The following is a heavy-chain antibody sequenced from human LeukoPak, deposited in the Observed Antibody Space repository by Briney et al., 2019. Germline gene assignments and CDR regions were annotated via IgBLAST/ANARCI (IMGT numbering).Heavy chain of an antibody. CDR1: GFTFSSYA. CDR3: VRGLTSVAAAGSPYFDY. J-gene: IGHJ4*02. V-gene: IGHV3-64D*06. D-gene: IGHD6-13*01. CDR2: VSSNGRST. Sequence: QPGGSLRLSCSASGFTFSSYAMHWVRQAPGKGLECVSTVSSNGRSTYYADSVKVRFTISRDNSKNTLYLQMSSLRAEDTAVYYCVRGLTSVAAAGSPYFDYWGQGTLVTVSS.